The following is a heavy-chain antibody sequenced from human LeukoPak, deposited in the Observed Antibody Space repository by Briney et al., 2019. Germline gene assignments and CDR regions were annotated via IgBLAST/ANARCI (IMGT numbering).Heavy chain of an antibody. CDR2: IKEDGSEK. D-gene: IGHD5-12*01. CDR3: AGDTGYHTFDY. J-gene: IGHJ4*02. V-gene: IGHV3-7*05. CDR1: GFTFSRYW. Sequence: GGSLRLSCATSGFTFSRYWMTWVRQAPGKGLEWVASIKEDGSEKYHVDSVKGRFTVSRDNAKNSLYLQMNSLRVEDTAVYYCAGDTGYHTFDYWGQGTLVTVSS.